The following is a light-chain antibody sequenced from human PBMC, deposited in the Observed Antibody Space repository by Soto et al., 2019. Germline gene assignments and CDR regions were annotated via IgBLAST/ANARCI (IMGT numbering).Light chain of an antibody. Sequence: QSALTQPASVSGSPGQSITISCTGTRSDVGGYNYVSWYQQHPGKAPKLMIYDVSNRPSGVSNRFSGSKSGNTASLTIPGLQAEDEADYYCSSYTSSSTLVFGTGTKLTVL. CDR2: DVS. CDR3: SSYTSSSTLV. V-gene: IGLV2-14*01. CDR1: RSDVGGYNY. J-gene: IGLJ1*01.